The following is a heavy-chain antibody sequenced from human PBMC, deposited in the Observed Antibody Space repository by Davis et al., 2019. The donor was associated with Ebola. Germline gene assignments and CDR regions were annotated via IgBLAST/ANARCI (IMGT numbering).Heavy chain of an antibody. V-gene: IGHV3-23*01. CDR1: GLTFSSYA. J-gene: IGHJ4*02. CDR2: ISGSGGST. D-gene: IGHD5/OR15-5a*01. CDR3: ARTSTLYFDY. Sequence: GESLKISCAASGLTFSSYAMSWVRQAPGKGLEWVSAISGSGGSTYYADSVKGRFTISRDNSKNTLYLQMNSLRAEDTAVYYCARTSTLYFDYWGQGTLITVSS.